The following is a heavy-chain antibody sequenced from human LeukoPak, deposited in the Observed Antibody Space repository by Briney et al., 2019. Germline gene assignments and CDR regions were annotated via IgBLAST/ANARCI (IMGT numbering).Heavy chain of an antibody. CDR3: AKDYDILTGYPPGPNWFDP. J-gene: IGHJ5*02. CDR2: ISGSGGST. Sequence: GGSLRLSCVASGFTFSSYATSWVRQAPGKGLEWVSAISGSGGSTYYADSVKGRFTISRDNSKNTLYLQMNSLRAEDTAVYYCAKDYDILTGYPPGPNWFDPWGQGTLVTVSS. CDR1: GFTFSSYA. D-gene: IGHD3-9*01. V-gene: IGHV3-23*01.